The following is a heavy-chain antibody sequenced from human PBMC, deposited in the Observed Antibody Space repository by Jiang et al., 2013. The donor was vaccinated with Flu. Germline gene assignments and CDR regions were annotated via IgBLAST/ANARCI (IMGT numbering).Heavy chain of an antibody. CDR1: GGSISSYY. D-gene: IGHD2-2*02. CDR2: IYYSGRT. V-gene: IGHV4-59*08. Sequence: GPGLVKPSETLSLTCTVSGGSISSYYWSWIRQPPGKGLEWIGYIYYSGRTNYNPSLKSRVTISVDTSKNQFSLKLSSVTAADTAVYYCARHNIEVEPAAIRNYSFDYWGQGTLVTVSS. J-gene: IGHJ4*02. CDR3: ARHNIEVEPAAIRNYSFDY.